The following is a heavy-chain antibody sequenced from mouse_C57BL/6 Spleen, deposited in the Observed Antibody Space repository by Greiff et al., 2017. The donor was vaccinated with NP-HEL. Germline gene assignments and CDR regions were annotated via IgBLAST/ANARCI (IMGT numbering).Heavy chain of an antibody. D-gene: IGHD1-1*01. V-gene: IGHV1-19*01. Sequence: VQLQQSGPVLVKPGASVKMSCKASGYTFTDYYMNWVKQSHGKSLEWIGVINPYNGGTSYNQKFKGKATLTVDKSSSTAYMELNSLTSEDSAVYYCARDDYYGSSSDYWGQGTTLTVSS. J-gene: IGHJ2*01. CDR2: INPYNGGT. CDR1: GYTFTDYY. CDR3: ARDDYYGSSSDY.